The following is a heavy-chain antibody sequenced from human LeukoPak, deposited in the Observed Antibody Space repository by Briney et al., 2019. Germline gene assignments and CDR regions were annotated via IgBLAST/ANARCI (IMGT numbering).Heavy chain of an antibody. CDR3: ARDRGPGRNYYYGMDV. CDR1: GFSLSAYN. Sequence: GGSLRLSCEGSGFSLSAYNMNWVRQAPGKGLESVSYISSSSATIFYADSVKGRFTISRDNAKNSLYLQMNSLRPEDTAVYFCARDRGPGRNYYYGMDVWGQGTTVTVSS. J-gene: IGHJ6*02. D-gene: IGHD5-24*01. V-gene: IGHV3-48*01. CDR2: ISSSSATI.